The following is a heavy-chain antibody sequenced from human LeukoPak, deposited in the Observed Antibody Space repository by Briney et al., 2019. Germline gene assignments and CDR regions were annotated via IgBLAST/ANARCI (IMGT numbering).Heavy chain of an antibody. CDR3: ASTVLGYCSGGSCLYFDY. CDR2: INHIGST. J-gene: IGHJ4*02. V-gene: IGHV4-34*01. Sequence: PSETLSLTCAVYGGSFSGYYWSWIRQPPRKGRDWIGEINHIGSTNYNPSLKSRVTISVDTSKNQFYLKLSSVTAADTAVYYCASTVLGYCSGGSCLYFDYWGQGTLVTVSS. CDR1: GGSFSGYY. D-gene: IGHD2-15*01.